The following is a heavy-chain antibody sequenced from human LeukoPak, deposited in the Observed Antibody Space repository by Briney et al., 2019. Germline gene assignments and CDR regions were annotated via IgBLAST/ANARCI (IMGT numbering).Heavy chain of an antibody. D-gene: IGHD6-13*01. Sequence: GGSLRLSCAASGFTFINYAMSWVRQAPGKGLELVSAVNTDGADTFYADSVQGRFTISRDNSKNTVYLQMNSLSAEDTAVYYCARACCGSSSWRPRYFDPWGQGTLVTVSS. V-gene: IGHV3-23*01. CDR3: ARACCGSSSWRPRYFDP. J-gene: IGHJ5*02. CDR1: GFTFINYA. CDR2: VNTDGADT.